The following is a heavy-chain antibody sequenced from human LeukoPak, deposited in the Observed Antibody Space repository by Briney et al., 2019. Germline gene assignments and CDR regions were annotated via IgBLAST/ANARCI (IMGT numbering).Heavy chain of an antibody. CDR2: ISGSGGST. J-gene: IGHJ4*02. CDR1: GFIFSSYA. D-gene: IGHD3-16*02. V-gene: IGHV3-23*01. CDR3: ATGGRMITFGGVIVTGQFDY. Sequence: GGSLRPSCAASGFIFSSYAMSWVHQAPGKGLEWVSAISGSGGSTYYADSVKGRFTISRDNSKNTLYLQMNSLRAEDTAVYYCATGGRMITFGGVIVTGQFDYWGQGTLVTVSS.